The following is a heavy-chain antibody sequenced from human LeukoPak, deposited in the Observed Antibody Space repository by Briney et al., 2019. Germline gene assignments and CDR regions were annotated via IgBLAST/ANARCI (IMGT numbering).Heavy chain of an antibody. CDR2: ISSSSSYI. D-gene: IGHD6-19*01. V-gene: IGHV3-21*01. CDR3: ASVAGVAATGVEYFQQ. CDR1: GFTFSSYA. J-gene: IGHJ1*01. Sequence: PGGSLRLSCAASGFTFSSYAMSWVRQAPGKGLEWVSSISSSSSYIYYADSVKGRFTISRDNAKNSLYLQMNSLRAEATSVYYCASVAGVAATGVEYFQQWGQGTLVTVSS.